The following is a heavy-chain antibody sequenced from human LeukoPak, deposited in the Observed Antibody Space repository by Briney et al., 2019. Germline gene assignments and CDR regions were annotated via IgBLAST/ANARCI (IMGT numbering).Heavy chain of an antibody. CDR2: INAGNGNT. Sequence: ASVKVSCKASGYTFSRYGMHWVRQAPGQRLEWMGWINAGNGNTKYSQKFQGRVTITRDTSASTAYMELSSLRSEDTAVYYCARHDFWSGPFDYWGQGTLVTVSS. CDR3: ARHDFWSGPFDY. V-gene: IGHV1-3*01. CDR1: GYTFSRYG. J-gene: IGHJ4*02. D-gene: IGHD3-3*01.